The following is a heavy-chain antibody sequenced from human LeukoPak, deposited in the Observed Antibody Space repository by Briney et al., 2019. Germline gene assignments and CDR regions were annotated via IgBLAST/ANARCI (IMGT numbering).Heavy chain of an antibody. CDR1: GFTLSSYS. V-gene: IGHV3-48*04. Sequence: GGSLRLSCAASGFTLSSYSMNWVRQAPGKGLEWVSYISSSSSTIYYADSVKGRFTISRDNAKNSLYLQMNSLRAEDTAVYYCARDHAMGRWLQFGYWGQGTLVTVSS. J-gene: IGHJ4*02. D-gene: IGHD5-24*01. CDR3: ARDHAMGRWLQFGY. CDR2: ISSSSSTI.